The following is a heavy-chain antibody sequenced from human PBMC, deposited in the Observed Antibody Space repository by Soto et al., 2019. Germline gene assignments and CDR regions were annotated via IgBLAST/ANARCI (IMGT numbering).Heavy chain of an antibody. CDR2: ISAYNGNT. CDR3: AKDYGRYSYGPLDY. J-gene: IGHJ4*02. Sequence: ASVMVSCKASGYTFTSYGISWVRQAPGQGLEWMGWISAYNGNTNYAQKLQGRVTMTTDTSTSTAYMELRSLRSDDTAVYYCAKDYGRYSYGPLDYWGQGTLVTVSS. CDR1: GYTFTSYG. D-gene: IGHD5-18*01. V-gene: IGHV1-18*04.